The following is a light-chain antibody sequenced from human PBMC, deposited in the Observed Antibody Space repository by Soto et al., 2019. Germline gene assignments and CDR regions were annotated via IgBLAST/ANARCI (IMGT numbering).Light chain of an antibody. CDR2: DAS. J-gene: IGKJ2*01. CDR1: QSISSW. V-gene: IGKV1-5*01. Sequence: DIQMTQSPSTLSASVGDRVTITCRASQSISSWLSSYQQKPGKAPKLLIYDASSLESGVLSRFSGSGSGTEFTLTISSLQHDDFATYYCQQYNNFYTFGQGTKLEIK. CDR3: QQYNNFYT.